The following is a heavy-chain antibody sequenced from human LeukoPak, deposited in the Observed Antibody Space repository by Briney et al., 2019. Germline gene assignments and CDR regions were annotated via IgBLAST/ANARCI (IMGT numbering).Heavy chain of an antibody. V-gene: IGHV4-34*01. CDR1: GGSFSGYY. D-gene: IGHD2-2*01. CDR2: INYSGST. J-gene: IGHJ5*02. Sequence: PSETLSLTCAVYGGSFSGYYWSWIRQPPGKGLEWIGEINYSGSTNYNPSLKSRVTISVDTSKNQFSLKLSSVTAADTAVYYCARGPYCSSTSCYGSWFDPWGQGTLVTVSS. CDR3: ARGPYCSSTSCYGSWFDP.